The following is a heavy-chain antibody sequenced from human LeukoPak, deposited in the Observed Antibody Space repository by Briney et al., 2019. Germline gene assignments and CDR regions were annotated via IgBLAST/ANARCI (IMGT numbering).Heavy chain of an antibody. D-gene: IGHD1-26*01. CDR1: GGSISSGSYY. V-gene: IGHV4-61*02. J-gene: IGHJ5*02. Sequence: PSETLSLTCTVSGGSISSGSYYWSWIRQPAGKGLEWIGRIYTSGSTNYNPPLKSRVTISVDTSKNQFSLKLRSVTAADTAVYYCARSVQGGSYYEVHNWFDPWGQGTLVTVSS. CDR2: IYTSGST. CDR3: ARSVQGGSYYEVHNWFDP.